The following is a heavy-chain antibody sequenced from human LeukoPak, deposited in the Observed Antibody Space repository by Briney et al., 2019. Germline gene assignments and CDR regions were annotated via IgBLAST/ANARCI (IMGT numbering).Heavy chain of an antibody. CDR3: TRGRLTMT. CDR1: GFTFSSSW. Sequence: PGGSLRPSCAASGFTFSSSWMSWVRQAPGKGLEWVANIKEDGSEKCYVEPVKGRFSISRDNAKNSLYLQMNSLRVEDTAVYYCTRGRLTMTWGQGTLVTVSS. CDR2: IKEDGSEK. V-gene: IGHV3-7*01. D-gene: IGHD3-22*01. J-gene: IGHJ5*02.